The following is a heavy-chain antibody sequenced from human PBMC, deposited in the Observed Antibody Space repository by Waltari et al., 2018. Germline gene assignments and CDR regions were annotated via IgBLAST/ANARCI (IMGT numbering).Heavy chain of an antibody. V-gene: IGHV3-48*03. CDR1: GFTFSNYE. Sequence: EVQVVESGGGLVQPGGSLRLSCAASGFTFSNYEMNWVSQAPGKGLEWVSYISNSGSTVYYADSVKGRFTISRDNAKNSLYLEMNSLRAEDTAVYYCARPSTEYYYYYYYMDVWGKGTTVTVS. J-gene: IGHJ6*03. CDR3: ARPSTEYYYYYYYMDV. CDR2: ISNSGSTV.